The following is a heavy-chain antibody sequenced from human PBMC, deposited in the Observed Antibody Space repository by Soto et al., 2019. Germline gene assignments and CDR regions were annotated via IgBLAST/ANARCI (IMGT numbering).Heavy chain of an antibody. CDR1: GFTFSSYS. J-gene: IGHJ4*02. V-gene: IGHV3-21*04. CDR2: ISSSSSYI. Sequence: PGGSLRLSCAASGFTFSSYSMNWVRQAPGKGLEWVSSISSSSSYIYYADSVKGRFTISRDSAKNSLYLQTNSLRAEDTAIYYCAKDKWYGGTWYYFDSGGQGTVVTVSS. D-gene: IGHD6-13*01. CDR3: AKDKWYGGTWYYFDS.